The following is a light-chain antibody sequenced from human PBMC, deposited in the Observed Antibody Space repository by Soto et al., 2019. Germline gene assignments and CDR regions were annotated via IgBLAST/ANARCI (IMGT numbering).Light chain of an antibody. CDR2: KAS. J-gene: IGKJ1*01. V-gene: IGKV1-5*03. Sequence: DIQMTQSPSTLSASVGDRISITCRASQSISKWLAWYQQKPGKAPKLLIYKASSLEGGVPSRFSGSVSGTEFTLAITSLQPDDFGTYYCQQYHDCSGSGTFGQGTKVEIK. CDR1: QSISKW. CDR3: QQYHDCSGSGT.